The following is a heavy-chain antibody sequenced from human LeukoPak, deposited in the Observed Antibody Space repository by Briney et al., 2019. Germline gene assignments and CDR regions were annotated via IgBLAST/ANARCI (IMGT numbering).Heavy chain of an antibody. CDR3: AREIRL. Sequence: SETLSLTCAVYGGSFSGYYWSWIRRPPGKGLEWIGEINHSGSTNYNPSLKSRVTISVDTSKNQFSLKLSSVTAADTAVYYCAREIRLWGQGTLVTVSS. J-gene: IGHJ4*02. V-gene: IGHV4-34*01. CDR1: GGSFSGYY. CDR2: INHSGST.